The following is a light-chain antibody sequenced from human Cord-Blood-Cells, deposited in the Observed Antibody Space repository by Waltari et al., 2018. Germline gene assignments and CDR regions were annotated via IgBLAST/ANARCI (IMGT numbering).Light chain of an antibody. CDR2: AAS. V-gene: IGKV1D-8*01. J-gene: IGKJ4*01. CDR1: QGISCY. Sequence: VIWMTQSPSLLSASTGDRVTISCRMSQGISCYLAWYQQKPGKAPELLSYAASTLQSVVPSRFSGSGSGTDFTHTISCLQSDYFATYYCQQYFSFPPNFDGATKVEIK. CDR3: QQYFSFPPN.